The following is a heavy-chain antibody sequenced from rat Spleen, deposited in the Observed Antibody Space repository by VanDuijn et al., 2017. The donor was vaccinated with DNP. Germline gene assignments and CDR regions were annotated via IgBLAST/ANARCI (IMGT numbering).Heavy chain of an antibody. CDR3: VRWEGINGY. J-gene: IGHJ3*01. CDR2: ISNSGIT. Sequence: QVQLKESGPGLVQPSRTLSLTCTVSGFSLTSYTVSWVRQPPGKGLEWIAAISNSGITYYNSALKSRLIIRRDTSKSQVFLEMNSLETEDTAMYFCVRWEGINGYWGQGTLVTVSS. CDR1: GFSLTSYT. V-gene: IGHV2-6*01. D-gene: IGHD1-11*01.